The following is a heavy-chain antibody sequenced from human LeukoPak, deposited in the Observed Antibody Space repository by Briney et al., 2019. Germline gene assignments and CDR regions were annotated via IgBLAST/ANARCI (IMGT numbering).Heavy chain of an antibody. CDR1: GYSFTSYW. D-gene: IGHD4/OR15-4a*01. J-gene: IGHJ4*02. Sequence: GDSLQISCQSSGYSFTSYWIAWVRQMPGKGREWMGIIYPDDSETRYNPSFQGQVTMSADKSISTAYLQWSALESSDTAIYYCARQPIDYGPDYWGLGTRVTVSS. CDR2: IYPDDSET. CDR3: ARQPIDYGPDY. V-gene: IGHV5-51*01.